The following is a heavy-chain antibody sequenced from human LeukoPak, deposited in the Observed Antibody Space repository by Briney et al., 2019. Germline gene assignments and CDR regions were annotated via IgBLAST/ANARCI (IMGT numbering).Heavy chain of an antibody. Sequence: ASVKVSCKASGYTFTGYYMHWVRQAPGQGLEWMGWINPNSGNTGYAQKFQDRVTITRNTSISTAYMELSSLRSEDTAVYYCATQSFTIYDALDIWGQGTMVTVSS. D-gene: IGHD3-3*01. CDR2: INPNSGNT. J-gene: IGHJ3*02. CDR3: ATQSFTIYDALDI. CDR1: GYTFTGYY. V-gene: IGHV1-8*03.